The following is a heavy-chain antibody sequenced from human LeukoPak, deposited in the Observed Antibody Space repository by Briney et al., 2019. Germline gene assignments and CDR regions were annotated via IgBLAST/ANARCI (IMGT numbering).Heavy chain of an antibody. CDR1: GGSFSDYY. J-gene: IGHJ6*03. Sequence: PSETLSLTCAVYGGSFSDYYWSWLRQPPGKGLEWIGEINPSGSTNYSPSLKSRVTISVDTSKNQFSLKLSSVAAADTAVYFCARVGYRYVINDWSRTGLGAYPTKYYYHMDVWDKGTTVTVSS. CDR3: ARVGYRYVINDWSRTGLGAYPTKYYYHMDV. D-gene: IGHD5-18*01. CDR2: INPSGST. V-gene: IGHV4-34*01.